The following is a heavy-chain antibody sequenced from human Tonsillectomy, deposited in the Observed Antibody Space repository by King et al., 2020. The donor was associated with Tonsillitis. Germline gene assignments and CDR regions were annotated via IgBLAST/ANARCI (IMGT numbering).Heavy chain of an antibody. CDR3: IWMTTVTTFGY. CDR2: LKSGLGGGPK. Sequence: VQLVESGGGLIELGGSLRLSCAASGFPFNDAWMSWVRQAPGKGRDGVGRLKSGLGGGPKDSAAPVKGGFTISGDDSKNTLCLQMDSLRTEDTAIYYCIWMTTVTTFGYWGQGTLVTVSS. V-gene: IGHV3-15*01. J-gene: IGHJ4*02. D-gene: IGHD4-11*01. CDR1: GFPFNDAW.